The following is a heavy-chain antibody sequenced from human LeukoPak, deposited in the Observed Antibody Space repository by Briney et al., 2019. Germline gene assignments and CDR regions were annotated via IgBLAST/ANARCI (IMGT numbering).Heavy chain of an antibody. CDR1: GFTFSSYA. CDR2: ISGSGGST. V-gene: IGHV3-23*01. J-gene: IGHJ4*02. D-gene: IGHD4-17*01. CDR3: AKDRLSTVTYFDY. Sequence: GGSLRLSCAASGFTFSSYAMSWVRQAPGKGLEWVSAISGSGGSTYYADSAKGRFTISRDNSKNTLYLQMNSLRAEDTAVYYCAKDRLSTVTYFDYWGQGTLVTVSS.